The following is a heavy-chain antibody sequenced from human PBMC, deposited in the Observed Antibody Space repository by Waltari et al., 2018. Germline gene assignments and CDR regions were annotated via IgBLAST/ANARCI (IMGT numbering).Heavy chain of an antibody. Sequence: QLQLQESGPGLVKPSETLSLTCTVSGGSISRSSYYWGWIRQPPGKGLEWIGSIYYSGSTYYNPSLKSRVTISVDTSKNQFSLKLSSVTAADTAVYYCARVPYYYGSGSVDDYWGQGTLVTVSS. V-gene: IGHV4-39*07. J-gene: IGHJ4*02. CDR1: GGSISRSSYY. CDR3: ARVPYYYGSGSVDDY. D-gene: IGHD3-10*01. CDR2: IYYSGST.